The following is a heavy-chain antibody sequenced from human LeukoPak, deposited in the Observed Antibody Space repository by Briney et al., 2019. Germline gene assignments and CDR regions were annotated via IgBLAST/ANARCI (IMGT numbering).Heavy chain of an antibody. V-gene: IGHV3-74*01. CDR1: GFTFSRYW. J-gene: IGHJ3*02. Sequence: PGGSLRLSCAASGFTFSRYWMHWVRQAPGKGLVWVSRISPDGSSAHYEDSVNGRFTISRDNAKNTLYLQMNSLRAEATAVYYCATLRAVVAFDDFDIWGQGTMVTVSS. CDR2: ISPDGSSA. CDR3: ATLRAVVAFDDFDI. D-gene: IGHD3-22*01.